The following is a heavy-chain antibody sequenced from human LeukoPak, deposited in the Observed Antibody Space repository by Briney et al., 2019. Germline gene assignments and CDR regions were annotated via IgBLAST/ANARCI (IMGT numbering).Heavy chain of an antibody. V-gene: IGHV3-11*01. CDR1: GFTFSDYY. J-gene: IGHJ5*02. D-gene: IGHD6-13*01. Sequence: GGSLRLYCAASGFTFSDYYMSWIRQAPGKGLEWASYISSSGSTIYYADSVKGRFTISRDNAKNSLYLQMNSLRAEDTAVYYCASPYSSSWYSTHNWFDPWGQGTLDTVSS. CDR2: ISSSGSTI. CDR3: ASPYSSSWYSTHNWFDP.